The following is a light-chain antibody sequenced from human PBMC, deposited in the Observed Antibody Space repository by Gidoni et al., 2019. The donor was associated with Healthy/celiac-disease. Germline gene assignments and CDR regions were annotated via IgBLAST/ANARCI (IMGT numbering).Light chain of an antibody. J-gene: IGKJ3*01. CDR2: GAS. V-gene: IGKV3-15*01. Sequence: EIVMTQSPATLSVSPGERATLSCRASQRVSSNLAWYQQQPGQAPRLLIYGASTRATGIPARFSGSGSGTEFTLTISSLQSEDFAVYYCQQYNNWPESFGPGTKVDIK. CDR1: QRVSSN. CDR3: QQYNNWPES.